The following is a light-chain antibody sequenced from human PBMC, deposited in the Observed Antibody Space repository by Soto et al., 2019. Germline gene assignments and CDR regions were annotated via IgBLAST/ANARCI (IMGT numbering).Light chain of an antibody. CDR3: QHYNKAPWT. CDR2: GAS. V-gene: IGKV1-27*01. J-gene: IGKJ1*01. Sequence: IQMTQSPSSLSASVGDRVSITCRARRDIYTFLAWYQQRPGKAPELLIYGASTLQAGVPSRFSGGGSGTHFILTISSLQPEDVATYYCQHYNKAPWTFGQGTKV. CDR1: RDIYTF.